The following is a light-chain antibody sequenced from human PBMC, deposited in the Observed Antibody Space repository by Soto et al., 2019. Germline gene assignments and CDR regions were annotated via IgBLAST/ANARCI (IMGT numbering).Light chain of an antibody. J-gene: IGKJ4*01. CDR2: DAS. CDR1: QGISSA. V-gene: IGKV1-13*02. CDR3: QQFQSYALT. Sequence: AIQLTQSPSSLSASVGDRVTITCRASQGISSALAWYPHKPGRAPRLLIYDASSLQSGVSSRFSGSGSGTDFTLTISRLQPEDFANYYCQQFQSYALTFGGGTKLEIK.